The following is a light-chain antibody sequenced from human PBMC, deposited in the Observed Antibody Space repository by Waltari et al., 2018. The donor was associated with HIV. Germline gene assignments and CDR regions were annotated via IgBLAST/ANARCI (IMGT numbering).Light chain of an antibody. J-gene: IGLJ3*02. CDR2: DDT. CDR1: NIGSKS. CDR3: QVWDTSGDPWV. V-gene: IGLV3-21*02. Sequence: SNVLTQPPSVSVAPGQTARITCGGNNIGSKSVHWYQQKPGQAPVLVVYDDTDRPSGIPERFSGSNSGNTATLTISRVEAGDEADYYCQVWDTSGDPWVFGGGTKLTVL.